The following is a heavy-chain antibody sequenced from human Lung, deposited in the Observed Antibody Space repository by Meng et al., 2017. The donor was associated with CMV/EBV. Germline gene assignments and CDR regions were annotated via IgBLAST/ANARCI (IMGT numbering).Heavy chain of an antibody. CDR1: VALLRTDHR. D-gene: IGHD1-26*01. Sequence: PGGLLHPCGCSVALLRTDHRGTWVPHPPGKGLESIVDFDDSWSTNYNPSLHSRLSISLDKSKNPFSLKVNSVTAADTAVYYCARGKQDAWELLAYWGQGALVTVSS. CDR3: ARGKQDAWELLAY. J-gene: IGHJ4*02. CDR2: FDDSWST. V-gene: IGHV4-4*03.